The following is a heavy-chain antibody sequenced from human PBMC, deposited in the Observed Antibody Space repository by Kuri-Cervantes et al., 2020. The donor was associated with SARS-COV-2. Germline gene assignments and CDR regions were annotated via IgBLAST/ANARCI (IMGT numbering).Heavy chain of an antibody. CDR2: ISSSSSVI. Sequence: GEFLKISCAASGSSLSTYTMNWVRQAPGRGLEWLAYISSSSSVIYYAGSVGGRFTISRDNAKNSLYLQMNSLSVEDTAVYYCARHRSSSYYEGLESWGQGTLVTVSS. CDR3: ARHRSSSYYEGLES. J-gene: IGHJ4*02. CDR1: GSSLSTYT. D-gene: IGHD2/OR15-2a*01. V-gene: IGHV3-48*01.